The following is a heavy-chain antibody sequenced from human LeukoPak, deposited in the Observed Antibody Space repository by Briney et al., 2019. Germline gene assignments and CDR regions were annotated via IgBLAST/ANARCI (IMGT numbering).Heavy chain of an antibody. Sequence: ASVKVSCKASGYTFTSYYMHWVRQAPGQGLEWMGIINPSGGSTSYAQKFQGRVTMTRDTSTSTVYMELSSLRSEDTAVYYCASILGGATEQDYWGQGTLVTVSS. CDR2: INPSGGST. D-gene: IGHD1-26*01. V-gene: IGHV1-46*01. CDR3: ASILGGATEQDY. J-gene: IGHJ4*02. CDR1: GYTFTSYY.